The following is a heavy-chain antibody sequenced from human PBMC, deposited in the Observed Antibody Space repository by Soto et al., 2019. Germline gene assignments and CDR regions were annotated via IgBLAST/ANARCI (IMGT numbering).Heavy chain of an antibody. D-gene: IGHD3-22*01. CDR1: GGSISSGDYY. V-gene: IGHV4-30-4*01. Sequence: QVQLQESGPGLVKPSQTLSLTCTVSGGSISSGDYYWSWIRQPPGKGLEWIGYIYYSGSTYYNPSLKSRVTISVDTSKKQLSRKLSSVTAADTAVYYCARGYYYDSSGSLPTDYWGQGTLVTVSS. J-gene: IGHJ4*02. CDR3: ARGYYYDSSGSLPTDY. CDR2: IYYSGST.